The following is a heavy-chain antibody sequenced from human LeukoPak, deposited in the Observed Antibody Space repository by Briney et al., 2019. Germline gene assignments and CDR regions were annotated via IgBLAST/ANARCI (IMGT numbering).Heavy chain of an antibody. V-gene: IGHV3-21*01. CDR1: RFTFSSYS. CDR2: ISSSSSYI. CDR3: ASRYEQQLAIYYYYYGMDV. Sequence: GGSLRLSCAASRFTFSSYSMNWVRQAPGKGLERVSSISSSSSYIYYADSVKGRFTISRDNAKNSLYLQMNSLRAEDTAVYYCASRYEQQLAIYYYYYGMDVWGQGTTVTVSS. D-gene: IGHD6-13*01. J-gene: IGHJ6*02.